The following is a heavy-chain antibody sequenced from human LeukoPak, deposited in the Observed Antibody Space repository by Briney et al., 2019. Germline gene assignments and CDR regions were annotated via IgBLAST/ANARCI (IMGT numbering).Heavy chain of an antibody. CDR3: AKDITGGRSSPYFDS. V-gene: IGHV3-48*04. D-gene: IGHD1-14*01. Sequence: GGSLRLSCAASGFTFSSYSMNWVRQAPGKGLEWVSYISSSSSTIYYADSVKGRFTISRDNAKNSLYLQMNSLRGEDTALYYCAKDITGGRSSPYFDSWGQGTLVTVSS. J-gene: IGHJ4*02. CDR1: GFTFSSYS. CDR2: ISSSSSTI.